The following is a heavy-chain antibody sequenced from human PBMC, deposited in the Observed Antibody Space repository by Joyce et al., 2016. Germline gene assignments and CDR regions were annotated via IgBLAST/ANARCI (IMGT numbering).Heavy chain of an antibody. V-gene: IGHV3-21*06. D-gene: IGHD6-13*01. CDR2: SSTRSTFK. J-gene: IGHJ4*02. CDR3: ARDGGRSWGAYYFDY. Sequence: EVQLVESGGGLVKPGGSLRLPCAASGFSFSNYSMNWVRQAPGKGLGWVSSSSTRSTFKHYADSVKGRFTITRDNAKNALYLQMNSLRAEDTAVYYCARDGGRSWGAYYFDYWGQGTLVTVSS. CDR1: GFSFSNYS.